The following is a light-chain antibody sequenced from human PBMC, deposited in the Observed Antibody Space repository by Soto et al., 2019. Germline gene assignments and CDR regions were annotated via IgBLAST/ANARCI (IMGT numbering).Light chain of an antibody. CDR3: QQFNSYPWA. V-gene: IGKV1-13*02. Sequence: AIQLTQSPSSLSASVGDRVTITCRASQGISSALAWYQQKPGKAPKLLIYDASNLESGVPSRFSGSGSGTDFTLTISSLQPEDFATYFCQQFNSYPWAFGQGNKVEIK. CDR1: QGISSA. CDR2: DAS. J-gene: IGKJ1*01.